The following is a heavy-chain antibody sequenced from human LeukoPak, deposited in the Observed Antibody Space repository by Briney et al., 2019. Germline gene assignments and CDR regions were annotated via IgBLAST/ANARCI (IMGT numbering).Heavy chain of an antibody. V-gene: IGHV4-4*02. Sequence: SETLSLTCGVSGGSITTTNFWSWVRQPPGGGLEWIGEISLRGRTQYNPSLKRRVNISIDESKNHLYLGLASVTAADTAVYYCSRESGPCCPFGHWGQGTLVAVTS. J-gene: IGHJ5*02. D-gene: IGHD1-26*01. CDR3: SRESGPCCPFGH. CDR1: GGSITTTNF. CDR2: ISLRGRT.